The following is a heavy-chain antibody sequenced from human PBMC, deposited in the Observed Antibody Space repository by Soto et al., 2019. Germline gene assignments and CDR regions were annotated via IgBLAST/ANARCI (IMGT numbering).Heavy chain of an antibody. CDR3: AREDYYGSGSYYTFNWFDP. J-gene: IGHJ5*02. CDR1: GGTFSSYA. V-gene: IGHV1-69*06. CDR2: IITLFGTA. D-gene: IGHD3-10*01. Sequence: SEKVSCKASGGTFSSYAISWVRQAPGQGLEWMGGIITLFGTANYAQKFQGRVTITADKSTGTAYMELSSLRSEDTAVYYCAREDYYGSGSYYTFNWFDPWGQGTLVTV.